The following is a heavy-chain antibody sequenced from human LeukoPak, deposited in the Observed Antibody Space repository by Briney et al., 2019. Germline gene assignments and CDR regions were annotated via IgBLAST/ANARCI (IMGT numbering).Heavy chain of an antibody. Sequence: SETLSLTCTVSGGSISSYYWSWIRQPPGKGLEWIGYIYHNGNTNYNPSLKSRVTMPVDTSKNQFSLKLSSVTAADTAVYYCASYGDSDGFDYWGQGTLVTVSS. D-gene: IGHD4-17*01. J-gene: IGHJ4*02. CDR3: ASYGDSDGFDY. CDR1: GGSISSYY. V-gene: IGHV4-59*12. CDR2: IYHNGNT.